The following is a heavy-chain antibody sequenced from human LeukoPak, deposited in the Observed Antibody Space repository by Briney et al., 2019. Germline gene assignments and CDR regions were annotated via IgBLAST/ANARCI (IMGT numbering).Heavy chain of an antibody. Sequence: GGSLRLSCAASGFTFSTYAMTWVRQAPGKGLEWVSSISDSGGTTYYAGSVKGRFTISRDSSKNTLHLQMNNLRAEDTAVYYCAKVNDILTGYYPPYYFDYWGQGTLVTVSS. CDR2: ISDSGGTT. J-gene: IGHJ4*02. D-gene: IGHD3-9*01. CDR1: GFTFSTYA. V-gene: IGHV3-23*01. CDR3: AKVNDILTGYYPPYYFDY.